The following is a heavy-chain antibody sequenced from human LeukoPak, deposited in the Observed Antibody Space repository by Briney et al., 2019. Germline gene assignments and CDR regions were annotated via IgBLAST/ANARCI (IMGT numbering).Heavy chain of an antibody. CDR2: ISSSSSYI. Sequence: GGSLRLSCAASGFTFSSYSMNWVRPAPGGGLVWVSSISSSSSYIYYADSVKGRFTISRDNSKNTLYLQMNSLRAEDTAVYYCAKERPTRRYCSGGSCYSRYFDYWGQGTLGTVSS. J-gene: IGHJ4*02. CDR3: AKERPTRRYCSGGSCYSRYFDY. V-gene: IGHV3-21*04. CDR1: GFTFSSYS. D-gene: IGHD2-15*01.